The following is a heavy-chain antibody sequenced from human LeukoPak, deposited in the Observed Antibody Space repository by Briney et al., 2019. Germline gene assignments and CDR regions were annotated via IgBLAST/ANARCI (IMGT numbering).Heavy chain of an antibody. CDR2: IYYSGST. D-gene: IGHD3-22*01. Sequence: SETLSLTCTGSGGSISSYYWSWIRQPPGKGLEWIGYIYYSGSTNYNPSLKSRVTISVDTSKNQFSLKLSSVTAADTAVYYCASLYYYDSSGYSFDYWGQGTLVTVSS. CDR3: ASLYYYDSSGYSFDY. V-gene: IGHV4-59*01. J-gene: IGHJ4*02. CDR1: GGSISSYY.